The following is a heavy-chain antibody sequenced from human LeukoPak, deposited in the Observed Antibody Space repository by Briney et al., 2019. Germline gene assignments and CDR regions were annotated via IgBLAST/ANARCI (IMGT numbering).Heavy chain of an antibody. J-gene: IGHJ4*02. Sequence: GGSLRLSCAASGFTFSSYAMKWVRQAPGKGLEWVSAISRTSAYIYYSDSVKGRFTISRDNAKNSLYLQMDSLRAEDTAVYYCARDERRYCSDSSCYPGDYWGQGTLVTVSS. CDR3: ARDERRYCSDSSCYPGDY. V-gene: IGHV3-21*01. D-gene: IGHD2-2*01. CDR2: ISRTSAYI. CDR1: GFTFSSYA.